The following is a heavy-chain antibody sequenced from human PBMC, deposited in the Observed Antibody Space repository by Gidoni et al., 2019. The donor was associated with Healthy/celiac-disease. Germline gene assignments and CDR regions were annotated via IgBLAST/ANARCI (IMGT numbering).Heavy chain of an antibody. J-gene: IGHJ6*02. Sequence: QVQLVQSGAEVKKPGSSVKVSCKASGGTFSSYAISWVRQAPGQWLEWMGGIIPIFGTANYAQKFQGRVTITADKSTSTAYMELSSLRSEDTAVYYCARDRRGSSPRTAYYYGMDVWGQGTTVTVSS. V-gene: IGHV1-69*06. CDR3: ARDRRGSSPRTAYYYGMDV. CDR1: GGTFSSYA. CDR2: IIPIFGTA. D-gene: IGHD6-6*01.